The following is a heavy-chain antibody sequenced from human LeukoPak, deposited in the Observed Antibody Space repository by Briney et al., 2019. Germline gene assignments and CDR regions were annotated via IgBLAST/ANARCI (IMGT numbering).Heavy chain of an antibody. CDR2: IYYSGRT. CDR1: GVSVSSGSYY. Sequence: SETLSLTCTVSGVSVSSGSYYWSWIRQPPGKGLEWIGYIYYSGRTNYNPSLKSRVTISVDTSKSQFSLILSSVTAADTAVYYCASYCSGGSCYPVNWFDPWGQGTLVTVSS. V-gene: IGHV4-61*01. J-gene: IGHJ5*02. CDR3: ASYCSGGSCYPVNWFDP. D-gene: IGHD2-15*01.